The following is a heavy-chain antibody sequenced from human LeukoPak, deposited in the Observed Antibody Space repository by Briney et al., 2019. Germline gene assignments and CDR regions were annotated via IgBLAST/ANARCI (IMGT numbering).Heavy chain of an antibody. J-gene: IGHJ4*02. Sequence: GGSLRLSCAVSGFAFNTYAMSWVRQAPGKGLVWVSRISSDGSIINYADSVKGRFTISRDNAKNTLYLQMNSLRVEDTAVYYCARPAVAGLRAGGYDYWGQGTLVTVSS. V-gene: IGHV3-74*01. CDR1: GFAFNTYA. D-gene: IGHD6-19*01. CDR3: ARPAVAGLRAGGYDY. CDR2: ISSDGSII.